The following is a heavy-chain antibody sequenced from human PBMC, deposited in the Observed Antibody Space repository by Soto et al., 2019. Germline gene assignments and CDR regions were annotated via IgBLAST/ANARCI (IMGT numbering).Heavy chain of an antibody. CDR2: VNPILSMS. Sequence: EASVKVSCKTSGYTFTNYYMHWVRQAPGLGLEWMGRVNPILSMSNYAQKFQGRVTMTADKSTSTAYMELRSLRSEDTAFYYCATSYGSGYRAFDYWGQGALVTVSS. CDR1: GYTFTNYY. D-gene: IGHD3-10*01. V-gene: IGHV1-46*01. J-gene: IGHJ4*02. CDR3: ATSYGSGYRAFDY.